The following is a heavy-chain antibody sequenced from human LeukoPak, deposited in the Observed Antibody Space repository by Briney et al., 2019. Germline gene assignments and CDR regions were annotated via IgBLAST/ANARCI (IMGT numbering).Heavy chain of an antibody. J-gene: IGHJ3*02. CDR3: AGGRCSSTSCADAFDI. CDR1: GYSISSGYY. CDR2: IYHSGST. D-gene: IGHD2-2*01. Sequence: SETLSLTCAVSGYSISSGYYWGWIRQPPGKGLEWIGSIYHSGSTYYNPSLKSRVTISVDTSKNQFSLKLSSVTAADTAVYYCAGGRCSSTSCADAFDIWGQGTMVTVSS. V-gene: IGHV4-38-2*01.